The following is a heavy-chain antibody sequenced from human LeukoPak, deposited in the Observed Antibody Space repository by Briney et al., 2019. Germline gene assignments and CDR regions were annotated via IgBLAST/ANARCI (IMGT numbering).Heavy chain of an antibody. CDR3: AREGGVSFDWFDP. D-gene: IGHD1-26*01. CDR1: GFTISGHW. J-gene: IGHJ5*02. CDR2: INTDGSER. Sequence: GGSLRLSCAASGFTISGHWMAWVRQAPGKGLEWVADINTDGSERYYVDSVRGRFTISRDNAKNSVYLQMNSLRAEDTAVYYCAREGGVSFDWFDPWGQGTLATVSP. V-gene: IGHV3-7*01.